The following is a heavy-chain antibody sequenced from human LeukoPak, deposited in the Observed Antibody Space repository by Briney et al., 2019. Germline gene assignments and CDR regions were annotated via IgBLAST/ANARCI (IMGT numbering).Heavy chain of an antibody. CDR1: GFTFSSYG. V-gene: IGHV3-33*01. J-gene: IGHJ5*02. CDR3: ARDGVAVAGTYNWFDP. Sequence: GRALRLSCSASGFTFSSYGMHWVRQAPGKGLEWVAVIWYDGSNKYYADSVKGRFTISRDNSKNTLYLQMNSLRAEDTAVYYCARDGVAVAGTYNWFDPWGQGTLVTVSS. D-gene: IGHD6-19*01. CDR2: IWYDGSNK.